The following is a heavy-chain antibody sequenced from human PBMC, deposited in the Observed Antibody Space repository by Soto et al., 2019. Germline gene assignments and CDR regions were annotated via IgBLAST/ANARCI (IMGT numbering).Heavy chain of an antibody. D-gene: IGHD6-13*01. CDR1: GFSFSPAW. J-gene: IGHJ6*02. V-gene: IGHV3-15*07. Sequence: EVQLVESGGGLVTPGGSLRLSCTGTGFSFSPAWMNWVRQAPGKGLEWVGRMKSYRGGGTTDYAATVQGRFTISRDDSKNTLYLQMNGLKFEDIALYFCIWQQDFYYGRAVWGQGTTVTVSS. CDR2: MKSYRGGGTT. CDR3: IWQQDFYYGRAV.